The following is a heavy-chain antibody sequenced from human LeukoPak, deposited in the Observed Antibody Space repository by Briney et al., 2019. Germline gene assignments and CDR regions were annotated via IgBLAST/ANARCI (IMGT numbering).Heavy chain of an antibody. J-gene: IGHJ4*02. CDR3: ARVSSNPYSRGYYHFDY. CDR2: ISSTGAYI. V-gene: IGHV3-21*01. Sequence: GGSLRLSCAASGFAFNTYTMNWVRQTPGKGLEWVSSISSTGAYIYHADSMDGRFTVSRGNARNLLYLHMNSLRAEDSAMYFCARVSSNPYSRGYYHFDYWGQGTLVTVSS. CDR1: GFAFNTYT. D-gene: IGHD6-25*01.